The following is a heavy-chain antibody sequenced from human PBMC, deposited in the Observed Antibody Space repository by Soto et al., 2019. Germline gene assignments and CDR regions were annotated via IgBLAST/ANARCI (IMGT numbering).Heavy chain of an antibody. D-gene: IGHD3-3*01. V-gene: IGHV4-31*01. CDR3: ATDGPNYEFWSGYPTYNWFDP. Sequence: QVQLQESGPGLVKPSQTLSLTCTVSGGSISSGGYYWSWIRQHPGKGLEWIGYIYYSGSTYYNPSRKSPVTISVDTSKNQFSLKLSSVTAADTAVYYCATDGPNYEFWSGYPTYNWFDPWGQGTLVTVSS. J-gene: IGHJ5*02. CDR2: IYYSGST. CDR1: GGSISSGGYY.